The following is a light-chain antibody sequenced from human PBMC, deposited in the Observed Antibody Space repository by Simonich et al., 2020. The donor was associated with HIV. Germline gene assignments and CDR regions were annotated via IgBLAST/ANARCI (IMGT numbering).Light chain of an antibody. CDR1: SGRIASNY. CDR2: EDN. Sequence: NFMLTQPHSVSESPGKTVTISCTRSSGRIASNYVQWYQQRPGSTPTIVIYEDNQRPSGVPDRFSGSIDSSSNSASLTISGLKTEDEADYYCQSYDTSNRWVFGGGTKLTVL. J-gene: IGLJ3*02. V-gene: IGLV6-57*01. CDR3: QSYDTSNRWV.